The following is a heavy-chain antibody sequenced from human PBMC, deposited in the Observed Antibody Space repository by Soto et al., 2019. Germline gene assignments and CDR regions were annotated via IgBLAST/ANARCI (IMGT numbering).Heavy chain of an antibody. V-gene: IGHV3-30*18. Sequence: GGSLRLSCAASGFTFSSYGMHWVRQAPGKGLEWVAAISYDGSHKPYADSVKGRFTISRDNSKNTLYLQMNSLKTEDTAVYYCAKGRYFDHSTPLPEFDYWGQGSLVTVSS. CDR1: GFTFSSYG. J-gene: IGHJ4*02. CDR3: AKGRYFDHSTPLPEFDY. D-gene: IGHD3-9*01. CDR2: ISYDGSHK.